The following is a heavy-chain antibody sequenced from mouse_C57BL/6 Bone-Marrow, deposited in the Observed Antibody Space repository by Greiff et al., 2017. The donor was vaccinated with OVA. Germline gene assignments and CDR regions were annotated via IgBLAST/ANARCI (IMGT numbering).Heavy chain of an antibody. D-gene: IGHD1-1*01. CDR3: TRMTTVVATPYWYFDV. CDR2: IDPEDGDT. V-gene: IGHV14-1*01. Sequence: EVQLQQSGAELVRPGASVKLSCTASGFNIKDYYMHWVKQRPEQGLEWIGRIDPEDGDTEYAPKFQGKATMTADTSSNTAYLQLSSLTSEDTAVYYCTRMTTVVATPYWYFDVWGTGTTVTVSS. CDR1: GFNIKDYY. J-gene: IGHJ1*03.